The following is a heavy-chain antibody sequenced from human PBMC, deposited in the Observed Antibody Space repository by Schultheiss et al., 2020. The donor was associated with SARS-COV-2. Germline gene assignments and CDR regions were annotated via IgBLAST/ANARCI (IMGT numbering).Heavy chain of an antibody. CDR2: IYSGGST. Sequence: GESLKISCAASGFTVSSNYMSWVRQAPGKGLEWVSVIYSGGSTYYADSVKGRFTISRDNSKNTLYLQMNSLRAEDTAVYYCAKMSGLSLHLVVPAALHYWGQGTLVTVSS. V-gene: IGHV3-53*01. CDR3: AKMSGLSLHLVVPAALHY. CDR1: GFTVSSNY. D-gene: IGHD2-2*01. J-gene: IGHJ4*02.